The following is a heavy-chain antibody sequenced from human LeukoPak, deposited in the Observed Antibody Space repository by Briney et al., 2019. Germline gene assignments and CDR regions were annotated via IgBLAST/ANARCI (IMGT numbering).Heavy chain of an antibody. CDR3: ARERGGLGTTYYY. CDR2: ISGSGSTI. D-gene: IGHD1-7*01. CDR1: GFAFSSYE. J-gene: IGHJ4*02. V-gene: IGHV3-48*03. Sequence: GGSLRLSCVASGFAFSSYEMNWVRQAPGKGLEWVSFISGSGSTIYYTDSVKGRFTISRDNAKNSLYLQMNILRADDTAIYYCARERGGLGTTYYYWGQGTLVTVSS.